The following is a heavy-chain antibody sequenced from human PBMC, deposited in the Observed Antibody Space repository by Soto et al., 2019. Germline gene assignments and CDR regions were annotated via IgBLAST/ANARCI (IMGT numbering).Heavy chain of an antibody. CDR2: FDPEDGET. CDR1: GYTLTELS. CDR3: ATHRPVPHPRADAFDI. J-gene: IGHJ3*02. D-gene: IGHD2-2*01. Sequence: GASVKVSCKVSGYTLTELSMHWVRQAPGKGLEWMGGFDPEDGETIYAQKFQGRVTMTEDTSTDTAYMELSSLRSEDTAVYYCATHRPVPHPRADAFDIWGQGTMVTVSS. V-gene: IGHV1-24*01.